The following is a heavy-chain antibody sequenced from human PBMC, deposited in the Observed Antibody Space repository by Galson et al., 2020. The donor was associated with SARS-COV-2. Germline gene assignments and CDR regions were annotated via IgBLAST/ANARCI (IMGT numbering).Heavy chain of an antibody. J-gene: IGHJ4*02. Sequence: GESLKISCAASGFRFGSYPMTWVRQAPGRRLEWVSSISPSGGRPDYADSVKGRFTISRDNSKNTVSLQMNSLRAEDTAVYYCAKLAVAGVFDSWGQGTQVTVSS. V-gene: IGHV3-23*01. CDR3: AKLAVAGVFDS. CDR2: ISPSGGRP. D-gene: IGHD6-19*01. CDR1: GFRFGSYP.